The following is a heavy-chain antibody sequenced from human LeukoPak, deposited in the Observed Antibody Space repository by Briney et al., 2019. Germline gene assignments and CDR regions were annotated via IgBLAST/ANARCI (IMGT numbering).Heavy chain of an antibody. V-gene: IGHV4-34*01. D-gene: IGHD3-10*01. CDR3: ARGGYGDNWFDP. CDR1: GGSFSGYY. Sequence: PSETLSLSCAVYGGSFSGYYWSWIRQPTGKGLEWIGEINHSGSTNYNPSLKSRVTISVDTSKNQFSLKLSSVTAADTAVYYCARGGYGDNWFDPWGQGTLVTVSS. CDR2: INHSGST. J-gene: IGHJ5*02.